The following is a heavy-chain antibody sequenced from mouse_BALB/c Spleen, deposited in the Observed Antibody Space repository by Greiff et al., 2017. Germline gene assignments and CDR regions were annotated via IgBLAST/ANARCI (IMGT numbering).Heavy chain of an antibody. D-gene: IGHD2-1*01. CDR2: IDPENGDT. J-gene: IGHJ2*01. V-gene: IGHV14-4*02. CDR1: GFNIKDYY. Sequence: EVQLQQSGAELVRSGASVKLSCTASGFNIKDYYMHWVKQRPEQGLVWIGWIDPENGDTEYAPKFQGKATMTADTSSNTAYLQLSSLTSEDTAVYYCNAWGGNYFPFDYWGQGTTLTVSS. CDR3: NAWGGNYFPFDY.